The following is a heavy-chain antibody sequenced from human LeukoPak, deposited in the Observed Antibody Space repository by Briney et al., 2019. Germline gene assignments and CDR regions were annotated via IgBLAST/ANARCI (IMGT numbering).Heavy chain of an antibody. V-gene: IGHV4-4*07. CDR2: IYTSGST. CDR3: ARGVASTGIGWFDP. D-gene: IGHD6-13*01. Sequence: SETLSLTCTVSGGFISSYSWSWIRQDARKGLEWIGRIYTSGSTNYNPSLKSRVTMSVDTSKNQFSLNLTSVTAADTAVYYCARGVASTGIGWFDPWGQGTLVTVSS. CDR1: GGFISSYS. J-gene: IGHJ5*02.